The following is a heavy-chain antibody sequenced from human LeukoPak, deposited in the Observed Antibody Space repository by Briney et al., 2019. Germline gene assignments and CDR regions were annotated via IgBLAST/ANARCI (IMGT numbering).Heavy chain of an antibody. CDR3: AREGNFDWLPNRSYYYYGMDV. Sequence: GRSLRLSCAASGFTFSSYAMHWVRQGPGKGLECAAAISYDGSNKYYADSVKGRFTISRDNSKNTLYLQMNSLIAEDTAVYYCAREGNFDWLPNRSYYYYGMDVWGQGTTVTVSS. J-gene: IGHJ6*02. CDR1: GFTFSSYA. V-gene: IGHV3-30-3*01. CDR2: ISYDGSNK. D-gene: IGHD3-9*01.